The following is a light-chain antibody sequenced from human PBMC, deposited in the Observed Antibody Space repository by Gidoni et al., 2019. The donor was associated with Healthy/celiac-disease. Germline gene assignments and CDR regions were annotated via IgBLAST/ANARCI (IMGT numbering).Light chain of an antibody. CDR2: DAS. CDR1: QSISNW. J-gene: IGKJ1*01. V-gene: IGKV1-5*01. CDR3: QQYKSYWT. Sequence: DIQMTQSPSTLSASVGDRVTITCRASQSISNWLAWFQQKPGKAPKLLIYDASSLESGVPSRFSGSGSGTEFTLTISSLQPDDFANYYCQQYKSYWTFGQGTKVEIK.